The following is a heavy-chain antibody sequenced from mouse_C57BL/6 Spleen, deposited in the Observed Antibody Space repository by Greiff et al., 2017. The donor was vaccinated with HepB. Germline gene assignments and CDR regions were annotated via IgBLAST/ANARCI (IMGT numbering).Heavy chain of an antibody. D-gene: IGHD6-2*01. CDR3: ARWAPSLFAY. V-gene: IGHV1-69*01. CDR2: IDPSDSYT. Sequence: QVQLKQPGAELVMPGASVKLSCKASGYTFTSYWMHWVKQRPGQGLEWIGEIDPSDSYTNYNQKFKGKSTLTVDKSSSTAYMQLSSLTSEDSAVYYCARWAPSLFAYWGQGTLVTVSA. J-gene: IGHJ3*01. CDR1: GYTFTSYW.